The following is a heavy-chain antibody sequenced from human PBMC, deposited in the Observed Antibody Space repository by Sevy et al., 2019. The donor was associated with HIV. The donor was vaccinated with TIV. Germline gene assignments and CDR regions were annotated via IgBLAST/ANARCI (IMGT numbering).Heavy chain of an antibody. D-gene: IGHD3-10*01. J-gene: IGHJ6*02. Sequence: ASVKVSCKVSGYTLIQISMHWVRQAPGRGLEWMGSFDPEDGETIYAQKFQGRLTMTEDTSTDTAYMEMSSLRSDDTAVYYCARDGQNYYGSGSPKYYYYGMDVWGQGTTVTVSS. V-gene: IGHV1-24*01. CDR3: ARDGQNYYGSGSPKYYYYGMDV. CDR1: GYTLIQIS. CDR2: FDPEDGET.